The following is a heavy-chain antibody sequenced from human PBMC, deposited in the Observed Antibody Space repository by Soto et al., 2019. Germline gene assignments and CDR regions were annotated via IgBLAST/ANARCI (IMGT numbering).Heavy chain of an antibody. V-gene: IGHV4-30-4*01. J-gene: IGHJ4*02. D-gene: IGHD3-22*01. CDR1: GGSISSGDYY. Sequence: PSETLSLTCTVSGGSISSGDYYWSWIRQPPGKGLEWIGHIYYSGSAYYNPSLKSRLTISVDTSKSQFSLKLNSVTAADTAVYYCARSLSRGYMAYHFDYSRQGTQVTVSP. CDR3: ARSLSRGYMAYHFDY. CDR2: IYYSGSA.